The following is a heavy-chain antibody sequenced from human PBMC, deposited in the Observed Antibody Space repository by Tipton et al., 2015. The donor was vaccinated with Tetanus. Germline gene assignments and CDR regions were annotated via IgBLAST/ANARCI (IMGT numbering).Heavy chain of an antibody. CDR1: GGSISSSSYY. CDR2: AYYSGST. V-gene: IGHV4-39*02. Sequence: TLSLTCTVSGGSISSSSYYWGWIRQPPGKGLEWIGSAYYSGSTYYNPSLKSRVTMSVDTSKKDFSVRLGSVTAADTAVYYCARLREIVSRSGWAFDYWGQGILVTVSS. D-gene: IGHD5/OR15-5a*01. J-gene: IGHJ4*02. CDR3: ARLREIVSRSGWAFDY.